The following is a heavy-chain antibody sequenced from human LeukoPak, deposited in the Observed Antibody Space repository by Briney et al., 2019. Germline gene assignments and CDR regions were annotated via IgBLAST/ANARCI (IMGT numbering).Heavy chain of an antibody. CDR3: ATVPERRFLEWLPLVY. Sequence: ASVKVSCKASGYTFTGYYVHWVRQAPGQGLEWRGWINPNSAGTNYAQKFQGKGTMTRDTSISTAYMELSRLRSDYTAVSYCATVPERRFLEWLPLVYWGQGTLVTVSS. J-gene: IGHJ4*02. V-gene: IGHV1-2*02. CDR2: INPNSAGT. CDR1: GYTFTGYY. D-gene: IGHD3-3*01.